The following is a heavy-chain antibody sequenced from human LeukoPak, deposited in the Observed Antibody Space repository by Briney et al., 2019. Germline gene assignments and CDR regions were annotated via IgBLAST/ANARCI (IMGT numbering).Heavy chain of an antibody. Sequence: ASVKVSCKASGYTFTGYYMHWVRQAPGQGLEWMGRINPNSGGTNYAQKFQGRATMTRDTSISTAYMELSRLRSDDTAVYYCARDLIAAAGNVYWGQGTLVTVSS. J-gene: IGHJ4*02. CDR2: INPNSGGT. CDR3: ARDLIAAAGNVY. CDR1: GYTFTGYY. D-gene: IGHD6-13*01. V-gene: IGHV1-2*06.